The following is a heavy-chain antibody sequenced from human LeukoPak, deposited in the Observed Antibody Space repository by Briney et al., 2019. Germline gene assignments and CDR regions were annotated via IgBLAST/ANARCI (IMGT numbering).Heavy chain of an antibody. CDR2: IYPRGST. J-gene: IGHJ5*02. CDR1: GGSISSGSYS. CDR3: ATVKVPTRNHGPFDP. Sequence: PSETLSLTCAVSGGSISSGSYSWSWIRQPPGKGLEWIGYIYPRGSTYYNPSLKSRVILSLDKSANEFSLNLSSVTVADTAVYYCATVKVPTRNHGPFDPWGQGTLVTVSS. D-gene: IGHD1-1*01. V-gene: IGHV4-30-2*01.